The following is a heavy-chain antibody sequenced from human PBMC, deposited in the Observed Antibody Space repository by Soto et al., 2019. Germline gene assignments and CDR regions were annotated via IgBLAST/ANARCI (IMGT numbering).Heavy chain of an antibody. CDR3: ARAPYINAWYRFDL. V-gene: IGHV3-23*01. CDR1: GFTFSSYA. J-gene: IGHJ4*01. D-gene: IGHD6-13*01. CDR2: ISGSGGST. Sequence: PGGSLRLSCAASGFTFSSYAMSWVRQAPGKGLEWVSAISGSGGSTYYADSVKGRFTISRDNAKKLLYLQMSGLRAEDTALYYCARAPYINAWYRFDLWGHGTLVTVSS.